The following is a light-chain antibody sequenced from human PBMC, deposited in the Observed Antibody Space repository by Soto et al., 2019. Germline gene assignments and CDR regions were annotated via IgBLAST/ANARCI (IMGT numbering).Light chain of an antibody. CDR2: KAS. Sequence: DIQMTPSPSTLSGSLGDRVTIPCRAGQTSSSWLPWHQQTPGKAPKLLNYKASTVKSGVPSRFSGSGSGTEFPLTISSLQPDDFATYYCQHYNSYSEAFGQGTKVDIK. V-gene: IGKV1-5*03. CDR1: QTSSSW. CDR3: QHYNSYSEA. J-gene: IGKJ1*01.